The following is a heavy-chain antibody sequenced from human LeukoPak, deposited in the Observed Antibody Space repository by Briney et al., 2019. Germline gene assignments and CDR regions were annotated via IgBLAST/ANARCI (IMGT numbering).Heavy chain of an antibody. CDR2: IYSSGNT. D-gene: IGHD3-22*01. J-gene: IGHJ4*02. V-gene: IGHV3-66*01. CDR1: GFTVSSSY. Sequence: GGSLRLSCAASGFTVSSSYMSWVRQAPGKGLEWVSVIYSSGNTYYADSVKGRLTISRDNSLYLQMNSLRAEDTAVYYCAKGYYYDSSEAFDYWGQGTLVTVSS. CDR3: AKGYYYDSSEAFDY.